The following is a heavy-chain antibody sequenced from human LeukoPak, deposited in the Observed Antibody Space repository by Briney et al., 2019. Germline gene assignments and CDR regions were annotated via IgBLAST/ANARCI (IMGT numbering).Heavy chain of an antibody. D-gene: IGHD5-12*01. J-gene: IGHJ4*02. Sequence: ASVKVSCKASGYTFSGYYIQWVRQAPGQGLEWIGWIDPNSGGTKYALKFQGRVTMTSDTSISTAFMDLSSLRSDDTAVYYCARDLVLGYAPPSFDYWGQGTLVTVSS. V-gene: IGHV1-2*02. CDR1: GYTFSGYY. CDR3: ARDLVLGYAPPSFDY. CDR2: IDPNSGGT.